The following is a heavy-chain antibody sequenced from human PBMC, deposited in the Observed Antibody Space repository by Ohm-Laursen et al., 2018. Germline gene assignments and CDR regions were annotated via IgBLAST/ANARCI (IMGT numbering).Heavy chain of an antibody. CDR3: AKLIRYDAFDI. Sequence: SLRLSCSASGFTFSSYGLHWVRQAPGKGLEWGAIISHDGSNKYYADSVKGRFTISRDNSKNTLYLQMSSLRAEDTAVYYCAKLIRYDAFDIWGQGTMVTVSS. CDR1: GFTFSSYG. CDR2: ISHDGSNK. V-gene: IGHV3-30*18. D-gene: IGHD3-16*01. J-gene: IGHJ3*02.